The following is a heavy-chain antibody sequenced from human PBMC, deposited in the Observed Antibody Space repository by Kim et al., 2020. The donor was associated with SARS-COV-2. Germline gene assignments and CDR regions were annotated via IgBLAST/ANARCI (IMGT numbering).Heavy chain of an antibody. V-gene: IGHV4-31*03. D-gene: IGHD3-22*01. Sequence: SETLSLTCTVSGGSISSGGYYWSWIRQHPGKGLEWIGYIYYSGSTYYNPSLKSRVTISVDTSKNQFSLKLSSVTAADTAVYYCARGQGLITMIVVVGGAFDYWGQGTLGTVSS. CDR2: IYYSGST. J-gene: IGHJ4*02. CDR3: ARGQGLITMIVVVGGAFDY. CDR1: GGSISSGGYY.